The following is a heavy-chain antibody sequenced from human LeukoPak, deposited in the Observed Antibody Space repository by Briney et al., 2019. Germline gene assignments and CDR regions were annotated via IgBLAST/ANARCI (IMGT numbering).Heavy chain of an antibody. CDR3: AKVVQYTASTGTGLDY. D-gene: IGHD6-13*01. CDR2: IWNDGSYK. CDR1: GFTFFNYG. J-gene: IGHJ4*02. V-gene: IGHV3-33*03. Sequence: PGGSLRLSCAASGFTFFNYGMHWVRQAPGKGLDWVAVIWNDGSYKYYAGPVKGRFTISRDNPKNTLYLQMNSLRAEDTAIYYCAKVVQYTASTGTGLDYWGQGTLVTVSS.